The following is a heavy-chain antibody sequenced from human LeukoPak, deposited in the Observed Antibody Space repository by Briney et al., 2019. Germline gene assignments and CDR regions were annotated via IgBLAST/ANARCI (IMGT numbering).Heavy chain of an antibody. Sequence: PSETLSLTCTVSGGSISSYSWSWIRQPAGKGLEWIGRIYNSGSTNYNPSLKSRVTISVDTSKNQFSLKLSSVTAADTAVYYCARGGVRWELLRNLCFDYWGQGTLVTVSS. J-gene: IGHJ4*02. V-gene: IGHV4-4*07. CDR3: ARGGVRWELLRNLCFDY. D-gene: IGHD1-26*01. CDR2: IYNSGST. CDR1: GGSISSYS.